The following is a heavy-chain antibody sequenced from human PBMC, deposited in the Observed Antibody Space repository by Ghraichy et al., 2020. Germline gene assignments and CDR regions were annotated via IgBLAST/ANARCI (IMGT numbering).Heavy chain of an antibody. V-gene: IGHV4-34*01. CDR1: GGSFSGYY. J-gene: IGHJ4*02. CDR2: INHSGST. Sequence: SETMSLTCAVYGGSFSGYYWSWIRQPPGKGLEWIGEINHSGSTNYNPSLKSRVTISVDTSKNQFSLKLSSVTAADTAVYYCARAGPLRGYSSGYWKQGYYFDYWGQGTLVTVSS. CDR3: ARAGPLRGYSSGYWKQGYYFDY. D-gene: IGHD3-22*01.